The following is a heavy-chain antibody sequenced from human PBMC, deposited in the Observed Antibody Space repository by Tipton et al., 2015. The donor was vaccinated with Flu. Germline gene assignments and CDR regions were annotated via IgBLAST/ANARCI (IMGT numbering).Heavy chain of an antibody. V-gene: IGHV4-61*02. D-gene: IGHD3-10*01. CDR3: ARGRDFYGAADSSLGY. Sequence: TLSLTCTVSGGSISRGSYYYNWIRQPAGEGLEWIGRVYTNTNTNYKASLKSRVTISIDRSKNQFSLRLSSVTAADTAIYYCARGRDFYGAADSSLGYWGQGTLVTVSS. CDR2: VYTNTNT. J-gene: IGHJ4*02. CDR1: GGSISRGSYY.